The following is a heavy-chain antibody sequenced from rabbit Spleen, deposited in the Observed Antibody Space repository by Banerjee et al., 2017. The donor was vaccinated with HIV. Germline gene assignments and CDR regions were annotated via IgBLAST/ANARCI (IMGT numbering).Heavy chain of an antibody. CDR2: IDIDSRGTT. J-gene: IGHJ4*01. D-gene: IGHD3-1*01. V-gene: IGHV1S45*01. Sequence: QELLVESGGDLVKPGASLTLTCKASGFDFSRSDWICWVRQAPGKGLEWIACIDIDSRGTTYYASWAKGRFTISKTSSTTVTLQMTSLTAADTATYFCARDRPGSDTFDLWGPGTLVTVS. CDR1: GFDFSRSDW. CDR3: ARDRPGSDTFDL.